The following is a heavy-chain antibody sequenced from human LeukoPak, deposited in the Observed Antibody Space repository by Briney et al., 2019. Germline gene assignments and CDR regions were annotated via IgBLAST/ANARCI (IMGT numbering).Heavy chain of an antibody. CDR1: GFTFSSYG. CDR3: ARGGYGDTIDY. J-gene: IGHJ4*02. D-gene: IGHD4-17*01. CDR2: ISYDGSNK. V-gene: IGHV3-30*03. Sequence: GGSLKLSCAASGFTFSSYGMHWVRQAPGQGLEWVAVISYDGSNKYYAESVKGRFTISRDNSKNTLYMQMNSMRAEDTAVYYCARGGYGDTIDYWGQGTLVTVSS.